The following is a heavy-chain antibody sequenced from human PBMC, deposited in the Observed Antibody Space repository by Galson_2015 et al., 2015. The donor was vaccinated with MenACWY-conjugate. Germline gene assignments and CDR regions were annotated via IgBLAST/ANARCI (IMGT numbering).Heavy chain of an antibody. D-gene: IGHD3-22*01. CDR2: IYYSGTT. Sequence: TLSLTCSVSGGSINSGGYHWTWIRQHPEKGLEWIGYIYYSGTTSYNPALKSRITISVDTSKNQLSLSLSSVTAADTAVYYCARVNHYDSIAYYFDYWGQGTLVTVSS. CDR3: ARVNHYDSIAYYFDY. V-gene: IGHV4-31*03. CDR1: GGSINSGGYH. J-gene: IGHJ4*02.